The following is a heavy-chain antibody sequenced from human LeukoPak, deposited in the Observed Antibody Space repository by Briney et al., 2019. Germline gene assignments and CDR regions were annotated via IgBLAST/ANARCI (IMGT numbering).Heavy chain of an antibody. D-gene: IGHD6-13*01. J-gene: IGHJ5*02. CDR2: IYYSGST. CDR1: GGSISSYY. CDR3: ARGDSSSWYRGWFDP. V-gene: IGHV4-59*01. Sequence: TSETLSLTCTVSGGSISSYYWSWIRQPPGKGLEWIEYIYYSGSTNYNPSLKSRVTISVDTSKNQFSLKLSSVTAADTAVYYCARGDSSSWYRGWFDPWGQGTLVTVSS.